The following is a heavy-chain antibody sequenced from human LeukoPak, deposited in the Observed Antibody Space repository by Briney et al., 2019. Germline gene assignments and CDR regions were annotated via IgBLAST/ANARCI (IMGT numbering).Heavy chain of an antibody. J-gene: IGHJ6*03. D-gene: IGHD6-6*01. V-gene: IGHV1-69*05. CDR1: GGTFSSYA. Sequence: ASVTVSCKASGGTFSSYAISWVRQAPGQGLEWMGGIIPIFGTANYAQKFQGRVTITTDESTSTAYMELSSLRSEDTAVYYCARAPIAARPDYYYYYMDVWGKGTTVTVSS. CDR2: IIPIFGTA. CDR3: ARAPIAARPDYYYYYMDV.